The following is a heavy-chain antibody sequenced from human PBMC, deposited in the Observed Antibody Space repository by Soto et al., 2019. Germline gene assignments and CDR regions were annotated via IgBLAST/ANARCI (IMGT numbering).Heavy chain of an antibody. CDR1: GGSISSSNW. CDR2: IYHSGST. D-gene: IGHD6-13*01. J-gene: IGHJ6*02. Sequence: PSETLSLTCAVSGGSISSSNWWSWVRQPPGKGLEWIGEIYHSGSTNYNPSLKSRVTISVDKSKNQFSLKLSSVTAADTAVYYCARDRGIAAENYYYYGMDVWGQGTTVTVS. CDR3: ARDRGIAAENYYYYGMDV. V-gene: IGHV4-4*02.